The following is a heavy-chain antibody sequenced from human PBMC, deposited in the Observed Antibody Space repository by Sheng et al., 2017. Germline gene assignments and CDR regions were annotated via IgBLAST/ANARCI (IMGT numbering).Heavy chain of an antibody. CDR1: GGSISSYY. V-gene: IGHV4-4*07. J-gene: IGHJ6*02. CDR2: IYTSGST. D-gene: IGHD4-4*01. CDR3: ARDQPTVTTGYYYYGMDV. Sequence: QVQLQESGPGLVKPSETLSLTCTVSGGSISSYYWSWIRQPAGKGLEWIGRIYTSGSTNYNPSLKSRVTMSVDTSKNQFSLKLSSVTAADTAVYYCARDQPTVTTGYYYYGMDVWGQGTTVTVSS.